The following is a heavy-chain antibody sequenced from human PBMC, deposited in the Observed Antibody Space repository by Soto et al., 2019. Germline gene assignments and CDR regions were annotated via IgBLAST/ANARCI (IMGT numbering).Heavy chain of an antibody. CDR2: IDWDDDK. J-gene: IGHJ3*02. CDR3: ARIRVWFGEFDAFDI. CDR1: GFSLTTRAVG. D-gene: IGHD3-10*01. V-gene: IGHV2-70*01. Sequence: SGPTLVNPTQTLTLTCAFSGFSLTTRAVGVGWIRQPPGKALEWLALIDWDDDKYYSTSLKSRLTITKDTSKNQVVLTMTNMDPVDTATYYCARIRVWFGEFDAFDIWGQGTMVTVSS.